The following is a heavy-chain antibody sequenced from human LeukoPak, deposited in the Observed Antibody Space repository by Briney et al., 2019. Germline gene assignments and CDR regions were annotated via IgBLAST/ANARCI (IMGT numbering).Heavy chain of an antibody. CDR3: ARKAQYNGHYPLDY. J-gene: IGHJ4*02. Sequence: GGSLRLSCAASGFTFTSYSMSWVRQAPGKGLEWISGTSDRGDYTYYADSVKGRFTISRDSSKNTLFLQMNSLGAEDTALYFCARKAQYNGHYPLDYWGQGTLVTVSS. V-gene: IGHV3-23*01. CDR2: TSDRGDYT. CDR1: GFTFTSYS. D-gene: IGHD1-7*01.